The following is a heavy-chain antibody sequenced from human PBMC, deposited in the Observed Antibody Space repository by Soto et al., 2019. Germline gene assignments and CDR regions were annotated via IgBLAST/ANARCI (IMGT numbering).Heavy chain of an antibody. Sequence: GALRLSCAASGFTFSSYWMSWVRQAPGKGLEWVANIKQDGSERYYVDSVKGRFTISRDNAKNSLYLQMNSLRAEDTAVYYCARGGSSTRFMDYWGQGTLVTVSS. CDR1: GFTFSSYW. J-gene: IGHJ4*02. CDR3: ARGGSSTRFMDY. D-gene: IGHD2-2*01. CDR2: IKQDGSER. V-gene: IGHV3-7*03.